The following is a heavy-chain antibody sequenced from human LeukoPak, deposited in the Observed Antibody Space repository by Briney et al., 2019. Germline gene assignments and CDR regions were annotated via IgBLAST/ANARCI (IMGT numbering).Heavy chain of an antibody. CDR2: IIPIFGTA. J-gene: IGHJ3*02. D-gene: IGHD4/OR15-4a*01. V-gene: IGHV1-69*13. CDR3: ARDTGVLSGDAFDI. Sequence: SVKVSCKASGGTFSSYAISWVRQAPGQGLEWMGGIIPIFGTANYAQKFQGRVTITADESTSTAYMELSSLRSEDTAVYYCARDTGVLSGDAFDIWGQGTMVTVSS. CDR1: GGTFSSYA.